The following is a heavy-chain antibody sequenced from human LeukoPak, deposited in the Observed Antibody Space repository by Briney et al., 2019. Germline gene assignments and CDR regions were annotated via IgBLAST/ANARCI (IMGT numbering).Heavy chain of an antibody. CDR1: GFTFSRHW. V-gene: IGHV3-7*01. Sequence: PGGSLRLSCAASGFTFSRHWMSWVRRAPGKGLEMVANIREDGHENFYGDSVKGRFTVSRDNAKNSLYLQMDSLPVEDTAVYYCARDRESSRDAFDIWGQGTMVTVSS. CDR3: ARDRESSRDAFDI. CDR2: IREDGHEN. D-gene: IGHD6-13*01. J-gene: IGHJ3*02.